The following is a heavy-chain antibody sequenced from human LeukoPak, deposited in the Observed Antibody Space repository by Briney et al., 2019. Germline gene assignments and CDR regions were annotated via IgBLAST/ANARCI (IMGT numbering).Heavy chain of an antibody. Sequence: ASVKVSCKASGYTFTSYGISWVRQAPGQGLEWMGWISAYNGNTNYAQKLQGRVTMTTDTSTSTAYMELRSLRSDDTAVYYCVRDQGYYYDSSGYYPIEAAFDIWGQGTMVTVSS. D-gene: IGHD3-22*01. CDR1: GYTFTSYG. V-gene: IGHV1-18*01. J-gene: IGHJ3*02. CDR2: ISAYNGNT. CDR3: VRDQGYYYDSSGYYPIEAAFDI.